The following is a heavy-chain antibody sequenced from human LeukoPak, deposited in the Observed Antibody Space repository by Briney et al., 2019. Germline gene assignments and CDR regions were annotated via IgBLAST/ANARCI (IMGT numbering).Heavy chain of an antibody. J-gene: IGHJ3*02. D-gene: IGHD6-19*01. CDR2: ISHDGNRK. Sequence: PGGSLRLSCAASGLSFSYFAMHWVRQAPGKGLDWVAVISHDGNRKYYADSVKGRFTISRDNSKNTLYLQMNSLRADDTAVYYCAREGSSGWYDAFDIWGQGTMVTVSS. CDR1: GLSFSYFA. CDR3: AREGSSGWYDAFDI. V-gene: IGHV3-30*04.